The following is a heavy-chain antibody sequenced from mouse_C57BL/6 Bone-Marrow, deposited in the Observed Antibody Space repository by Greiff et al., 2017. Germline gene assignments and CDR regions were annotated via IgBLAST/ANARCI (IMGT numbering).Heavy chain of an antibody. D-gene: IGHD1-1*02. Sequence: EVQLQESGPGLVKPSQSLSLTCSVTGYSITSGYYWNWIRQFPGNKLGWMGYISYDGSNNYNPTLKNRISITRDTSKNQFYLKLNSVTTEDTATYYCARAVGYGMDYWGQGTSVTVSS. CDR3: ARAVGYGMDY. J-gene: IGHJ4*01. CDR1: GYSITSGYY. CDR2: ISYDGSN. V-gene: IGHV3-6*01.